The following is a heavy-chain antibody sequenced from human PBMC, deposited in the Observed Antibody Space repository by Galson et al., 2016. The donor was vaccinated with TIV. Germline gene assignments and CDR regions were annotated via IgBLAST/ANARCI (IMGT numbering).Heavy chain of an antibody. D-gene: IGHD3-22*01. CDR3: ARSRGDMGITRDRFDY. CDR1: GFTISSYE. V-gene: IGHV3-48*03. Sequence: SLRLSCAASGFTISSYEMSWVRQAPGKGLEWLFTSGGSTIYSADSLKGRFTVSRDNAKTSLYLQMNSLRAEDTAVYYCARSRGDMGITRDRFDYWGQGTLATVSS. CDR2: TSGGSTI. J-gene: IGHJ4*02.